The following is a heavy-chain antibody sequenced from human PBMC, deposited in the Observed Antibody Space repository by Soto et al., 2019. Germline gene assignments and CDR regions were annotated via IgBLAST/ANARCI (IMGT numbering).Heavy chain of an antibody. V-gene: IGHV3-7*03. D-gene: IGHD1-1*01. CDR3: AGEGTIGTPDGLDV. J-gene: IGHJ6*02. Sequence: PGGCLRRSCAACGFTFRSYWMSWVRQAGGKVLEWVANIKQEGNEKNYVAAVKVGSTLSRDNAKKSVFLQMNGLRVEDTAVYYCAGEGTIGTPDGLDVWGQGTTATVSS. CDR2: IKQEGNEK. CDR1: GFTFRSYW.